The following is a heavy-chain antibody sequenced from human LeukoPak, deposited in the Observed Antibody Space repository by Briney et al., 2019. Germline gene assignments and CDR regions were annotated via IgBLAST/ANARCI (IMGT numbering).Heavy chain of an antibody. J-gene: IGHJ4*02. D-gene: IGHD5-24*01. CDR3: ARDGDGYNYGSFDY. CDR1: GYTFIAYH. V-gene: IGHV1-2*02. CDR2: INPKTTVT. Sequence: ASVKVSCKTSGYTFIAYHMHWVRQAPGQGLEWMGWINPKTTVTNYARKFQGRVTMTRDTSISTVYMELSRVRSDDTAVYYCARDGDGYNYGSFDYWGQGTLFTACS.